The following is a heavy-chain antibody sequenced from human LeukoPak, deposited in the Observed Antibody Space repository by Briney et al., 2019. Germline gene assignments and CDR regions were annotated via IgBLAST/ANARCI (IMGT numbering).Heavy chain of an antibody. D-gene: IGHD5-18*01. CDR1: GFTFSSYG. Sequence: GRSLRLSCAASGFTFSSYGMHWVRQAPGKGLEWVAVISYDGSNKYYADSVKGRFTISRDNSKNTLYLQMNSLRAEDTAVYYCASPVYSSFRGGQGTLVTVSS. V-gene: IGHV3-30*03. J-gene: IGHJ4*02. CDR3: ASPVYSSFR. CDR2: ISYDGSNK.